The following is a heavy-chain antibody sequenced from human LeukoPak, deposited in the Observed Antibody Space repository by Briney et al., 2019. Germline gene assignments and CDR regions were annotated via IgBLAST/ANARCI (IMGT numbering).Heavy chain of an antibody. CDR3: ARDQGDYYFDY. V-gene: IGHV1-2*02. CDR2: INPYSCVT. Sequence: ASVKVSCEASGYTFTAYYIYWVRQAPGQGLEWMGWINPYSCVTNYAQSFQGRVTMTRDTSISATYMELSRLRSDDTAVYYCARDQGDYYFDYWGQGTLVTVSS. J-gene: IGHJ4*02. D-gene: IGHD2-21*02. CDR1: GYTFTAYY.